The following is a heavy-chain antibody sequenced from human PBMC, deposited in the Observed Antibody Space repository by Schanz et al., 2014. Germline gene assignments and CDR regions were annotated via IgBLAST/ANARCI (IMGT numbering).Heavy chain of an antibody. CDR2: INPSGGST. Sequence: QVQLVQSGAEVKKPGASVKVSCKASGYTFTSYYMHWVRQAPGQGLEWMGIINPSGGSTSYAQKFQGRVTMTRDTSTSTVYMELSSLRTEDTAVYYCARDGEAAADCDYWGQGTLVTVSS. CDR1: GYTFTSYY. D-gene: IGHD6-13*01. CDR3: ARDGEAAADCDY. J-gene: IGHJ4*02. V-gene: IGHV1-46*03.